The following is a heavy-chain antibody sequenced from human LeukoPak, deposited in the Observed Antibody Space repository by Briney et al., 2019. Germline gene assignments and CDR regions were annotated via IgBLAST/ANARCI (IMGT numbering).Heavy chain of an antibody. Sequence: PGGSLRLSCAASGFTFSNCPLTWVRQAPGKGLEWVSAISGSGDSTKYADSVKGRFTASRDNSKNTLYLRMNSLRVEDTAVYYCAKDWRADYWGRGTLVTVSS. CDR2: ISGSGDST. CDR3: AKDWRADY. CDR1: GFTFSNCP. V-gene: IGHV3-23*01. J-gene: IGHJ4*02.